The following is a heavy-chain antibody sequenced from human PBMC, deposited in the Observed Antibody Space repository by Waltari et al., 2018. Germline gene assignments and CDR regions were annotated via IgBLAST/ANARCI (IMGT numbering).Heavy chain of an antibody. V-gene: IGHV3-11*04. CDR3: ARGGSRWPVPQDY. Sequence: QVQLVEAGGGLVKPGGSLRLSCAASGFSFSDHYINWIRQAPGKGLEGVSYISYSGRTVYNADSVRGRFTISRDNAKNSLYLQINSLRAEDTAVYYCARGGSRWPVPQDYWGQGTLVTVSS. J-gene: IGHJ4*02. CDR1: GFSFSDHY. CDR2: ISYSGRTV. D-gene: IGHD6-13*01.